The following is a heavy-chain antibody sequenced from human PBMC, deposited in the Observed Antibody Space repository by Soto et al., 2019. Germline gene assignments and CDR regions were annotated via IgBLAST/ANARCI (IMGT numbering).Heavy chain of an antibody. CDR1: GFTFSNAW. CDR2: IKSKTDGGTT. D-gene: IGHD4-17*01. CDR3: TTAPMTTVTIFFV. Sequence: NPGGSLRLSCAAYGFTFSNAWMSWVRQAPGKGLEWVGRIKSKTDGGTTDYAAPVKGRFTISRDDSKNTLYLQMNSLKTEDTAVYYCTTAPMTTVTIFFVWGRGTLVTVSS. J-gene: IGHJ2*01. V-gene: IGHV3-15*01.